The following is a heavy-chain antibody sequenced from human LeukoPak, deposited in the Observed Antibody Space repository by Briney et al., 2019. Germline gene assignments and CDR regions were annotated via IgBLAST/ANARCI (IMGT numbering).Heavy chain of an antibody. CDR1: GFTFDDYV. CDR2: ITWNSAFI. J-gene: IGHJ4*02. CDR3: ATGGAPTY. D-gene: IGHD1-26*01. V-gene: IGHV3-9*01. Sequence: PGRSLRVSCVTSGFTFDDYVMYWVRQPPGKGLEWVSAITWNSAFIAYADSVKGRFTVSRDNANSTLYLHLNSLRPEDTASYYCATGGAPTYWGQGTPVTVSS.